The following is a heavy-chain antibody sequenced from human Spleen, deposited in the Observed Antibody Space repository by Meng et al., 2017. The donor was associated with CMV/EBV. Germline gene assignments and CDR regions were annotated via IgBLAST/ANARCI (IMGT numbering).Heavy chain of an antibody. Sequence: GESLKISCVVSGFTFTNYAMSWVRQAPGKGLEWVSVIHSGSTTYYADSVKGRFTISRDNSKNTVYLQMNSLRAEDTALYYCAKDEDSNFLAAALDSWGQGTLVTVSS. D-gene: IGHD4-11*01. J-gene: IGHJ4*02. V-gene: IGHV3-23*03. CDR3: AKDEDSNFLAAALDS. CDR2: IHSGSTT. CDR1: GFTFTNYA.